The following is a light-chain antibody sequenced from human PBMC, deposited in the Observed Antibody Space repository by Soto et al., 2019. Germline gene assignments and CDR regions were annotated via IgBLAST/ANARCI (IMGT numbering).Light chain of an antibody. CDR3: QQYENYWT. CDR2: DAS. CDR1: QSISSW. V-gene: IGKV1-5*01. J-gene: IGKJ1*01. Sequence: DIQRTQSPSTLSASVGARVTITFRASQSISSWLAWYQQKPGKAPKLLIYDASNLESGVPSRFSGSGSGTEFTLTISSLQPEDFAVYYCQQYENYWTFGQGTKVDTK.